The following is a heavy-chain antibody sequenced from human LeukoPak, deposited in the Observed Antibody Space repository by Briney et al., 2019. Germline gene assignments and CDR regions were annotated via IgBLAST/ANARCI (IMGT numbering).Heavy chain of an antibody. V-gene: IGHV3-33*08. J-gene: IGHJ4*02. CDR3: VRDSPHWTLDY. D-gene: IGHD1-1*01. CDR2: LWSNGNTR. Sequence: GGSLRLSCAASGFTFSSYAMHWVRQAPGKGLEWVAILWSNGNTRFYADSVKGRFTISRDTSTNTLYLHMDSLRVEDTAVYHCVRDSPHWTLDYWGQGTLVTVCS. CDR1: GFTFSSYA.